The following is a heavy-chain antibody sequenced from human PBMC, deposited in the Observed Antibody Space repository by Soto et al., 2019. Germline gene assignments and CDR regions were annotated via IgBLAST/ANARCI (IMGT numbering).Heavy chain of an antibody. D-gene: IGHD3-3*01. CDR3: ATDSNYDVSNSF. CDR2: ILPVSAPP. Sequence: SVKVSCKASAGTLNNYATNWVRQAPGQGLEWVGGILPVSAPPDYAQKFQGRVSITADHSTGTVYTELSRLKSDDTAVYFCATDSNYDVSNSFWGQGTLVTVYS. V-gene: IGHV1-69*13. CDR1: AGTLNNYA. J-gene: IGHJ4*02.